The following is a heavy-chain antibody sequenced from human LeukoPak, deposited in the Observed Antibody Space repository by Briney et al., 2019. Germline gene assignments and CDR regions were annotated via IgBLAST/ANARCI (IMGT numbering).Heavy chain of an antibody. CDR1: GFTLSNYA. V-gene: IGHV3-64*04. CDR2: ISRIGGDT. J-gene: IGHJ4*02. D-gene: IGHD6-13*01. CDR3: ARDRAAADLDY. Sequence: PGGSLRLSCSASGFTLSNYAMYWVRQPPGKGLKCVSGISRIGGDTYYADSVKGRFTISRDNSKNTLYLQMNSLRAEDTAVYYCARDRAAADLDYWGQGTLVTVSS.